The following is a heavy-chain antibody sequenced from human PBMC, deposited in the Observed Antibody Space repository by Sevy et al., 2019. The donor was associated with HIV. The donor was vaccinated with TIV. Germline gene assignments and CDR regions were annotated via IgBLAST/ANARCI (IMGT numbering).Heavy chain of an antibody. CDR2: ISFDGRNV. CDR3: ARDRCTDGVCFRSGYFDY. D-gene: IGHD2-8*01. J-gene: IGHJ4*01. Sequence: GGSLRLSCAASGFTFGNHAIHWVRQAPGKGLEWVAIISFDGRNVKYADSVKGRFTISRDNSKNTVYLQMTRLRTEDTAVYYCARDRCTDGVCFRSGYFDYWGQGTLVTVSS. CDR1: GFTFGNHA. V-gene: IGHV3-30*04.